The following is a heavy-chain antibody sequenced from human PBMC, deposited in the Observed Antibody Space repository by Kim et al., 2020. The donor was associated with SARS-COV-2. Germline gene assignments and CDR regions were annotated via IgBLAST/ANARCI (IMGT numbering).Heavy chain of an antibody. D-gene: IGHD2-15*01. CDR3: AKDCGDRGGRALDY. Sequence: GGSLRLSCAASGFTFSSYAMRWVRQAPGKGLEWVAAICGSGGSTYYADSVKGRFTISRDNSKNTLYLQMNSLRAEDTAVYYCAKDCGDRGGRALDYWGQGTLVTVSA. CDR1: GFTFSSYA. CDR2: ICGSGGST. V-gene: IGHV3-23*01. J-gene: IGHJ4*02.